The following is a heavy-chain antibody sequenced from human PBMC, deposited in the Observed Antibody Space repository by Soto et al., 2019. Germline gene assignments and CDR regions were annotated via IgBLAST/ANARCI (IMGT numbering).Heavy chain of an antibody. CDR2: IYYSGRT. CDR1: GGSISSDDYY. Sequence: SETLSLTCTVCGGSISSDDYYWSWIRQPPGKGLEWIGHIYYSGRTAYNPSLKSRLIISIDTSKNQFSLNLSSMGATDTAVYYCARELSNSPDYFDFSGQGTLVTVSS. V-gene: IGHV4-30-4*01. J-gene: IGHJ4*02. D-gene: IGHD6-6*01. CDR3: ARELSNSPDYFDF.